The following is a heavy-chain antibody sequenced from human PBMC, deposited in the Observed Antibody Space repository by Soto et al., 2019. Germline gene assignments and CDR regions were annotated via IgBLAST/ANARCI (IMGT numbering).Heavy chain of an antibody. D-gene: IGHD3-22*01. CDR2: IYHSGST. CDR1: GGSISSSNW. V-gene: IGHV4-4*02. CDR3: ARAEPYDRSGYYHTLGLDY. Sequence: QVQLQESGPGLVKPSGTLSLTCAVSGGSISSSNWWSWVRQPPGKGLEWIGEIYHSGSTNYNPSLKSRVTISVDKSKNQFSLKLSSVTAADTAVYYCARAEPYDRSGYYHTLGLDYWGQGTLVTVSS. J-gene: IGHJ4*02.